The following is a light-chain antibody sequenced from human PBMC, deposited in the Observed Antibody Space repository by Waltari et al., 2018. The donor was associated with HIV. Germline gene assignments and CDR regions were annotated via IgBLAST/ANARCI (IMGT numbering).Light chain of an antibody. CDR1: QGISNY. J-gene: IGKJ1*01. V-gene: IGKV1-16*01. CDR2: AAS. Sequence: DIQMTQSPSSLSASVGDRVTITCRASQGISNYLAWFQQKPGKAPKSLIYAASNLQSGVPSRFSGSGYGTDFSLTISSLEPEDFAVYYCQQSYTTPRTFGQGTKVEIK. CDR3: QQSYTTPRT.